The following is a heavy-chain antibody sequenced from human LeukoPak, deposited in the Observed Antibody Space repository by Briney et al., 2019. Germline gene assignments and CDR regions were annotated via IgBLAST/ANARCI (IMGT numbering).Heavy chain of an antibody. CDR1: GFIFSEYG. CDR3: AKGPFYGSGTLDY. V-gene: IGHV3-30*18. CDR2: TSFDGSNA. D-gene: IGHD3-10*01. J-gene: IGHJ4*02. Sequence: GGSLRLSCAASGFIFSEYGMHWVRQAPGKGLEWVAVTSFDGSNAYYADSVKGRFTISRDNSENTLYLQMNSLRVEDTAVYYCAKGPFYGSGTLDYWGQGTLVTVSS.